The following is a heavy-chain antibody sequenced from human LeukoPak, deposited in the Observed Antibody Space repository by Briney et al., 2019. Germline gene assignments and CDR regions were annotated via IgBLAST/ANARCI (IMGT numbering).Heavy chain of an antibody. Sequence: GGSLRLSCAASGFTFSSYAMHWVRQAPGKGLEYVSAISSNGGSTYCANSVKGRFTISRDNSKNTLYLQMGSLRAEDMAVYYCARGDYGDYYYYGMDVWGQGTTVTVSS. CDR3: ARGDYGDYYYYGMDV. J-gene: IGHJ6*02. D-gene: IGHD4-17*01. CDR1: GFTFSSYA. CDR2: ISSNGGST. V-gene: IGHV3-64*01.